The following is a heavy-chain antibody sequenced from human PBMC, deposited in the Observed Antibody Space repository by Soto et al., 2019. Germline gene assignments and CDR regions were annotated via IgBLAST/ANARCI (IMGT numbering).Heavy chain of an antibody. Sequence: PWGSLRLSCAASGFTFSSYSMNWVRQAPGKGLEWVSSISSSSSYIYYADSVKGRFTISRDNAKNSLYLQMNSLRAEDTAVYYCARAVSRRRKSPFDYWGQGTLVTVSS. V-gene: IGHV3-21*01. CDR2: ISSSSSYI. CDR1: GFTFSSYS. CDR3: ARAVSRRRKSPFDY. J-gene: IGHJ4*02.